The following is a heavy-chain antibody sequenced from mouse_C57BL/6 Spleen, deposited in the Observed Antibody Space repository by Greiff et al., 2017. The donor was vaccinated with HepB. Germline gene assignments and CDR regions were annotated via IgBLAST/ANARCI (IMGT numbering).Heavy chain of an antibody. V-gene: IGHV1-42*01. D-gene: IGHD1-1*01. CDR3: ATYYYGSSGYFDY. Sequence: EVQLQQSGPELVKPGASVKISCKASGYSFTGYYMNWVQQSPEKSLEWIGEIIAGTGGTTYTQKFKAKATFTVDKSSSTAYMQLKILTSEDSAVYYCATYYYGSSGYFDYWGQGTTLTVSS. CDR1: GYSFTGYY. CDR2: IIAGTGGT. J-gene: IGHJ2*01.